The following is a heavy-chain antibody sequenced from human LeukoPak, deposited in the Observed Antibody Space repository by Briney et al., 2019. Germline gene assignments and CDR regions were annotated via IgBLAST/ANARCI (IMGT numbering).Heavy chain of an antibody. CDR3: AKHYYDSSGYHDDAFDI. CDR1: GFTFSSYA. D-gene: IGHD3-22*01. J-gene: IGHJ3*02. CDR2: ISGSGGST. V-gene: IGHV3-23*01. Sequence: GGSLRLSCAASGFTFSSYAMSWVRKAPGKGLKWVSAISGSGGSTYYADSVKGRFTISRDNSKTTLYLQMNSLRAEDTAVYYCAKHYYDSSGYHDDAFDIWGQGTMVTVSS.